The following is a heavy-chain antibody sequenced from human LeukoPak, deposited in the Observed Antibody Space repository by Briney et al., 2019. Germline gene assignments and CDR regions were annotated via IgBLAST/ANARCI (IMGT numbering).Heavy chain of an antibody. D-gene: IGHD6-6*01. CDR1: GFTFSSYG. CDR3: ARDSDEYSSLYYFDY. Sequence: GGSLRPSCAASGFTFSSYGMHWVRQAPGKGLGWVAVIWYDGSNKYYADSVKGRFTISRDNSKNTLYLQMNSLRAEDTAVYYCARDSDEYSSLYYFDYWGQGTLVTVSS. J-gene: IGHJ4*02. V-gene: IGHV3-33*01. CDR2: IWYDGSNK.